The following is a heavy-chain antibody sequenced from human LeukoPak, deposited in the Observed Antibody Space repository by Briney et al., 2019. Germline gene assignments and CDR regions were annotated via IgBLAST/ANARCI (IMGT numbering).Heavy chain of an antibody. CDR2: ISSSSSYI. D-gene: IGHD1-26*01. CDR1: GFTFSSYS. V-gene: IGHV3-21*01. Sequence: PGGSLRLSCAASGFTFSSYSMNWVRQAPGKGLEWVSSISSSSSYIYYADSVKGRFTISRDNAKNSLYLQMNSLRAEDTAVCYCARESVIVGATPFDPWGQGTLVTVSS. J-gene: IGHJ5*02. CDR3: ARESVIVGATPFDP.